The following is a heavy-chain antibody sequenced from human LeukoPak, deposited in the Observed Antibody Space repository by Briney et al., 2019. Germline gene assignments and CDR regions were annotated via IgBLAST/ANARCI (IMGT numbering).Heavy chain of an antibody. V-gene: IGHV3-23*01. CDR3: AKNGLVPELYDY. J-gene: IGHJ4*02. CDR2: ISGSGGST. Sequence: GGSLRLSCAASGFTFSSYAMSWVRQAPGKGLEWVSAISGSGGSTYYADSVKGRFAISRDNSKNTLYLQMNSLRAEDTAVYYCAKNGLVPELYDYWGQGTLVTVSS. D-gene: IGHD1-26*01. CDR1: GFTFSSYA.